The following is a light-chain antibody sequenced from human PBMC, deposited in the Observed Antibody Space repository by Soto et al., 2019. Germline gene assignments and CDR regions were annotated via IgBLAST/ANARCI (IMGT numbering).Light chain of an antibody. Sequence: EIVMTQSPATLSVSPGERATLSCRASQSISSSLAWYQQKPGQAPRLLICGASTRATGIPARFSGSGSGTEFTLTISRLQSEDVAVYYCQQYNNGPTYTFGQGTKLEIK. CDR2: GAS. V-gene: IGKV3-15*01. CDR1: QSISSS. CDR3: QQYNNGPTYT. J-gene: IGKJ2*01.